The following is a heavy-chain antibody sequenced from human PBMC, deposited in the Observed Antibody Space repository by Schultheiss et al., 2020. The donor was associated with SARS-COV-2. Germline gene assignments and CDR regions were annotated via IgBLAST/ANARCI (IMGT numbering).Heavy chain of an antibody. Sequence: SQTLSLTCTVSGGSVSSGTYYWIWIRQPPGKGLEWIGYIYYSGSTNYNPSLKSRVTISVDTSKNQFSLKLSSVTAADTAVYYCARHTGYSSGPGYWGQGTLVTVSS. V-gene: IGHV4-61*01. D-gene: IGHD6-19*01. CDR3: ARHTGYSSGPGY. J-gene: IGHJ4*02. CDR1: GGSVSSGTYY. CDR2: IYYSGST.